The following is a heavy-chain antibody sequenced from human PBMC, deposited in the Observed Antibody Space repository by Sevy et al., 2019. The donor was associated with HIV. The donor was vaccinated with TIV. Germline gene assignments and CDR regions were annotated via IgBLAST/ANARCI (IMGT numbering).Heavy chain of an antibody. J-gene: IGHJ6*02. V-gene: IGHV1-18*01. D-gene: IGHD3-10*01. CDR3: XXXXXXXXXXXXXXXNYYGMDV. CDR2: ISDYNGYT. CDR1: GYTFSSYG. Sequence: ASVKVSCKASGYTFSSYGISWVRQAPGQGLEWMGWISDYNGYTNYAHKFQGRVTMSTETSTRTAYMELRSLRSDDTXXXXXXXXXXXXXXXXXXXXNYYGMDVWGQGTAVTVSS.